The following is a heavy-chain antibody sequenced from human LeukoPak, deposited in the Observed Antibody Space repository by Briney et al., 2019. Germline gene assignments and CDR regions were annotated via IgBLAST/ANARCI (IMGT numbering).Heavy chain of an antibody. D-gene: IGHD5-18*01. CDR1: GFTFGDYA. Sequence: GGSLGLSCTASGFTFGDYAMSWVRQAPGKGLEWVSGISGSGGSTNYADSVKGRFTISRDNSKNTLYLQMNSLRAEDTAVYYCANGGLWLPTRSDWGQGTRVTVSS. V-gene: IGHV3-23*01. J-gene: IGHJ4*02. CDR2: ISGSGGST. CDR3: ANGGLWLPTRSD.